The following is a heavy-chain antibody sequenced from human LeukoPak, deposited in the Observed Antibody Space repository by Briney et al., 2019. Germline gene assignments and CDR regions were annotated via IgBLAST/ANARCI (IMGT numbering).Heavy chain of an antibody. CDR3: AKDGSGWYSAEYFQH. Sequence: GGSLRLSCAASGFTFSSYGMHWVRQAPGKGLEWVAVISYDGSNKYYADSVKGRFTISRDNSKNTLYLQMNSLRAEDTAVYYCAKDGSGWYSAEYFQHWGQGTLVTVSS. CDR1: GFTFSSYG. V-gene: IGHV3-30*18. D-gene: IGHD6-19*01. J-gene: IGHJ1*01. CDR2: ISYDGSNK.